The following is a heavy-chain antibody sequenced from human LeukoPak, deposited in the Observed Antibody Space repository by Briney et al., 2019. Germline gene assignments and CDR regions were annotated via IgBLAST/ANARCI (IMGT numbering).Heavy chain of an antibody. J-gene: IGHJ4*02. D-gene: IGHD3-22*01. CDR3: ATAYYYDSSGYYEDDH. CDR1: GYTFTSYA. Sequence: ASVTVSCKASGYTFTSYAMHWVRQAPGQRLEWMGWINAGNGNTKYSQKFQGRVTITRDTSASTAYMELSSLRSEDTAVYYCATAYYYDSSGYYEDDHWGQGTLVTVSS. V-gene: IGHV1-3*01. CDR2: INAGNGNT.